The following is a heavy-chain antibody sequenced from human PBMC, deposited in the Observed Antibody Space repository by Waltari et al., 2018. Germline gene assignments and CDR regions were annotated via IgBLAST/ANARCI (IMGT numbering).Heavy chain of an antibody. CDR1: GFTCRTYA. CDR2: ISGDGGTT. CDR3: AKGEGTSSFPDF. V-gene: IGHV3-23*01. Sequence: LLQSGVGLVQPGGSLRRSCAASGFTCRTYAMTWVRQAPGKGLEWVSAISGDGGTTYYADSVKGRFTISRDTPKNTLFLLMSRLRVEDTAIYYCAKGEGTSSFPDFWGQGILVTVSS. J-gene: IGHJ4*02. D-gene: IGHD6-6*01.